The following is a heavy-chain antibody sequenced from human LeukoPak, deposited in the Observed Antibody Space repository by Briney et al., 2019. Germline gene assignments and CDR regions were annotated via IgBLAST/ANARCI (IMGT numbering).Heavy chain of an antibody. Sequence: PSETLSLTCTVSGGSISSYYWSWIRQPPGKGLEWIGYIYYSGSTNYNPSLKSRVTISVDTSKNQFSLKLSSVTAADTAVYYCARAPPDYYDSSGYSFSVAFDIWGQGTMVTVSS. CDR1: GGSISSYY. J-gene: IGHJ3*02. CDR3: ARAPPDYYDSSGYSFSVAFDI. D-gene: IGHD3-22*01. CDR2: IYYSGST. V-gene: IGHV4-59*12.